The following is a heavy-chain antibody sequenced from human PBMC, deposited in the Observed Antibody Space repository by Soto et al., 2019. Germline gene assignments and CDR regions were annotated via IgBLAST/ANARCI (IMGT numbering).Heavy chain of an antibody. J-gene: IGHJ6*02. CDR3: ARSSDAGCRGGSGYVAYGMYV. D-gene: IGHD2-15*01. CDR1: GGTFSSYA. CDR2: IIPMFPTT. Sequence: QVLLVQSGAEVKKPGSSVDVSCTASGGTFSSYAISWVRQAPGQGLEWMGGIIPMFPTTNYAQKFLGRVTITADESTSTAYLELNSLTSEDTAVYYCARSSDAGCRGGSGYVAYGMYVWGQGTTVTFSS. V-gene: IGHV1-69*01.